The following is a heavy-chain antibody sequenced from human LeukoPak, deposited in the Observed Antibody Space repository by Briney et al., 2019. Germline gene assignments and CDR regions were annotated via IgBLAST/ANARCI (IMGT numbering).Heavy chain of an antibody. Sequence: SETLSLTCTVSGGSISSGSYYWSWIRQPAGKGLEWIGRIYTSGSTNYNPSLKSRVTISVDTSKNQFSLKLSSVPAADTAVYYCARAHSGSTLDYYYYYYMDVWGKGTTVTVSS. J-gene: IGHJ6*03. D-gene: IGHD1-26*01. V-gene: IGHV4-61*02. CDR3: ARAHSGSTLDYYYYYYMDV. CDR1: GGSISSGSYY. CDR2: IYTSGST.